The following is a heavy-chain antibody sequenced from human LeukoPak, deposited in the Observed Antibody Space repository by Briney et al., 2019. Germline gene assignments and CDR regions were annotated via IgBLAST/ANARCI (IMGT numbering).Heavy chain of an antibody. J-gene: IGHJ5*02. CDR1: GYIFTNNW. CDR3: ANVGYYDILTGDRWLDP. D-gene: IGHD3-9*01. CDR2: IYPGDSDT. Sequence: GESLKISCKGSGYIFTNNWIGWVRQMPGKGLEWMGIIYPGDSDTRYSPSFQGQVTISADKSISTAYLQWSSLKASDTAMYYCANVGYYDILTGDRWLDPWGQGTLVTVSS. V-gene: IGHV5-51*01.